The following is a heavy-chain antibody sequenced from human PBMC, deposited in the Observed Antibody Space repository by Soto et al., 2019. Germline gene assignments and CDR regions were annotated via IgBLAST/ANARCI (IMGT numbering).Heavy chain of an antibody. D-gene: IGHD5-18*01. J-gene: IGHJ3*02. CDR3: ARRYSYGPLNAFDI. CDR2: IIPIFGTA. Sequence: ASVNVSCKASGGTFSSYAISWVRQAPGQGLEWMGGIIPIFGTANYAQKFQGRVTITADESTSTAYMELSSLRSEDTAVYYCARRYSYGPLNAFDIWGQGTMVTVSS. V-gene: IGHV1-69*13. CDR1: GGTFSSYA.